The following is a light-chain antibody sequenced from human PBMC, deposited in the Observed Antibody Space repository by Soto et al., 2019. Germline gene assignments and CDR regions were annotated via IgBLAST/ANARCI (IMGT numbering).Light chain of an antibody. V-gene: IGKV3-20*01. CDR1: QRVSNF. Sequence: EIVLTQSPGTLSLSPGKRATLSCRASQRVSNFLAWYQQKPGQAPRLLIYGSSSRSTGIPDRFSGSVSGTDFTLTISSLEPEDFAVYYGQQYGSSPQDTFGQGTKVDIK. J-gene: IGKJ1*01. CDR3: QQYGSSPQDT. CDR2: GSS.